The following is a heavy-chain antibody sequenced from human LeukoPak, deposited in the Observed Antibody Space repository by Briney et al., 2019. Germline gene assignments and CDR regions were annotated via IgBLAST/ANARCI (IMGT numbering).Heavy chain of an antibody. J-gene: IGHJ3*02. V-gene: IGHV3-7*05. CDR1: GFTFSDYW. CDR3: ARDPSAFDI. CDR2: IKQDGSEK. Sequence: GGSLRLSCAASGFTFSDYWMSWVRQAPGKGLEWVANIKQDGSEKYYVDSVKGRCTISRDNAKNSLHLQMNSLRAEDTAVYYCARDPSAFDIWGQGTWSPSLQ.